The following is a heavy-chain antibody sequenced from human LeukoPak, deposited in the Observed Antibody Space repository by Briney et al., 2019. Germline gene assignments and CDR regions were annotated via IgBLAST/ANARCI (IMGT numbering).Heavy chain of an antibody. CDR3: ARGGVTLIVPIL. J-gene: IGHJ4*02. D-gene: IGHD3-22*01. V-gene: IGHV3-53*01. CDR2: IYSGGST. Sequence: GGSLRLSCAASGFTFSNNYMSWVRQAPGKGLEWVSVIYSGGSTYYADSVKGRFTISRDNSKNTLYLQINSLRAEDTAVYYCARGGVTLIVPILWGQGTLVTVSS. CDR1: GFTFSNNY.